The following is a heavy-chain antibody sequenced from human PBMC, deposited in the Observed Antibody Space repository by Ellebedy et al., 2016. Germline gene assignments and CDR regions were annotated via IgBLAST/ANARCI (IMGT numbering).Heavy chain of an antibody. V-gene: IGHV3-30-3*01. J-gene: IGHJ4*02. Sequence: GESLKISCAASGFTFSSYAMHWVRQAPGKGLEWVAVISYDGSNKYYADSVKGRFTISRENSENTLYLQMNSLRGEDTAVYYCARELERDYFDSSGLDLNYWGQGTLVTVSS. D-gene: IGHD3-22*01. CDR3: ARELERDYFDSSGLDLNY. CDR2: ISYDGSNK. CDR1: GFTFSSYA.